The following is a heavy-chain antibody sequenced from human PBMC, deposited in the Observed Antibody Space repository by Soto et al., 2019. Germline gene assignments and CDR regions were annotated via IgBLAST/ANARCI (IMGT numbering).Heavy chain of an antibody. V-gene: IGHV4-34*01. J-gene: IGHJ4*02. CDR2: INHSGST. CDR1: GGSFSGYY. D-gene: IGHD3-10*01. Sequence: SETLSLTCAVYGGSFSGYYWSWIRQPPGKGLEWIGEINHSGSTNYNPSLKSRVTISVDTSKNQFSLKLSSVTAADTAVYYCARGRLSELLWFGELPIDYWGQGTLVTVST. CDR3: ARGRLSELLWFGELPIDY.